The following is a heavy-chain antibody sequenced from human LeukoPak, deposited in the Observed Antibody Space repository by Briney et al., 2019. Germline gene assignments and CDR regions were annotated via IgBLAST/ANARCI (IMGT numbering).Heavy chain of an antibody. CDR3: ARANGYSSRYYWFDP. Sequence: SSETLSLTCTVSGGSISSSSYYWGWIRQPPGKGLEWIGSIYYSGSTYYNPSLKSRVTISVDTSKNQFSLKLSSVTAADTAVYYCARANGYSSRYYWFDPWGQGTLVTVSS. V-gene: IGHV4-39*07. J-gene: IGHJ5*02. D-gene: IGHD6-19*01. CDR2: IYYSGST. CDR1: GGSISSSSYY.